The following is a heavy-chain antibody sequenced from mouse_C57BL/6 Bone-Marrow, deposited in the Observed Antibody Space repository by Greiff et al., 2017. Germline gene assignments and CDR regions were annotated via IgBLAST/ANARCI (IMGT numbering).Heavy chain of an antibody. V-gene: IGHV1-55*01. J-gene: IGHJ3*01. D-gene: IGHD3-3*01. Sequence: VQLQQPGAELVKPGASVKMSCKASGYTFTSYWITWVKQRPGQGLEWIGDIYPGSGSTNYNEKFKSKATLTGDTSSSTAYMQLSSLTSEDSAVYYCAILGAYWGQGTLVTVSA. CDR2: IYPGSGST. CDR3: AILGAY. CDR1: GYTFTSYW.